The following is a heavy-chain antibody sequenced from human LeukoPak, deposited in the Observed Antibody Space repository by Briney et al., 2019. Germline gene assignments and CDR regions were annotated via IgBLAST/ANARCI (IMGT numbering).Heavy chain of an antibody. V-gene: IGHV3-30-3*01. D-gene: IGHD4-23*01. CDR2: ISYDGSNK. CDR3: AREDYGGNWFDH. Sequence: GGSLRLSCAASGFTFSSYAMHWVRQAPGKGLEWVAVISYDGSNKYYADSVKGRFTISRDNSKNTLYLQMNSLRAEDTAVYYCAREDYGGNWFDHWGQGTLVTVSS. CDR1: GFTFSSYA. J-gene: IGHJ5*02.